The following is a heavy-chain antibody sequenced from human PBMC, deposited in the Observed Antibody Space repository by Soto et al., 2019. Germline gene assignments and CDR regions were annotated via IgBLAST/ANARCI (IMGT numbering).Heavy chain of an antibody. Sequence: SGPTLGNPTQTPTLTFTFSWFSLRTSGKGVGWIRQPPGKALEWLALIYWDDDKRYSPSLKSRLTITKDTSKNQVVPTMTNMDPVDTATYYCALSTTVKTTYAFDIWGQGTMVTVSS. D-gene: IGHD4-17*01. CDR1: WFSLRTSGKG. J-gene: IGHJ3*02. V-gene: IGHV2-5*02. CDR2: IYWDDDK. CDR3: ALSTTVKTTYAFDI.